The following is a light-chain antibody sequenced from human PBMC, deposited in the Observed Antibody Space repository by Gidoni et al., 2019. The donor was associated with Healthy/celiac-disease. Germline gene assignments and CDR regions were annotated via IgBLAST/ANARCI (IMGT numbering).Light chain of an antibody. CDR1: QSISSY. V-gene: IGKV1-39*01. J-gene: IGKJ2*02. CDR3: QQSYSNPGT. CDR2: AAS. Sequence: DIPITQSTSSLSASVGDRFTITCRASQSISSYVNGYQQKPGKAPKLLIYAASSLESGVPSRCSGSGYGTDFTLIISSLQPEDFARYYCQQSYSNPGTFGQGTKLEIK.